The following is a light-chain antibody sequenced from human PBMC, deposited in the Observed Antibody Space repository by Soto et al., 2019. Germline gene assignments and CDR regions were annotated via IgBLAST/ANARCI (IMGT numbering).Light chain of an antibody. Sequence: IVMTQSPATLSVSPGDRATLSFRASQSVRINLAWYQQKPGQAPRLLIYDASTRATGIPARFSGSGSGTEFTLTISSLQSEDFAVYYCQHYYNWPLTFGGGTKVEIK. CDR1: QSVRIN. CDR3: QHYYNWPLT. CDR2: DAS. J-gene: IGKJ4*01. V-gene: IGKV3-15*01.